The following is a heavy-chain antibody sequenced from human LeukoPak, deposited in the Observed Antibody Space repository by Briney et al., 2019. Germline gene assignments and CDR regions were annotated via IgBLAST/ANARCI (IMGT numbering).Heavy chain of an antibody. D-gene: IGHD6-13*01. J-gene: IGHJ6*03. CDR2: INHSGST. Sequence: PSETLSLTCAVYGGSFSGYYWSWIRQPPGKGLEWIGEINHSGSTNYNPSLKSRVTISVDTSKNQFSLKLSSVTAADTAVYYCASPAAGNNYYYYYYMDVWGKGTTVTVSS. CDR1: GGSFSGYY. V-gene: IGHV4-34*01. CDR3: ASPAAGNNYYYYYYMDV.